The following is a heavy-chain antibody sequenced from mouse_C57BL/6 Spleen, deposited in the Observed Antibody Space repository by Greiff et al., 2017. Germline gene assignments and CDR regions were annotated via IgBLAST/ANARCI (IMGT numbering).Heavy chain of an antibody. Sequence: QVQLQQPGAELVRPGSSVKLSCKASGYTFTSYWMDWVKQRPGQGLEWIGNIYPSDSETHYNQKFKDKATLTVDKSSSTAYMQLSSLTSEDSAVYYCAKNDYDEVFAYWGQGTLVTVSA. CDR2: IYPSDSET. CDR1: GYTFTSYW. J-gene: IGHJ3*01. CDR3: AKNDYDEVFAY. D-gene: IGHD2-4*01. V-gene: IGHV1-61*01.